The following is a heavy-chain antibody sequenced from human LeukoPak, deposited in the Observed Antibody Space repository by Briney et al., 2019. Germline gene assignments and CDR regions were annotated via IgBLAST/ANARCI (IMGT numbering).Heavy chain of an antibody. J-gene: IGHJ4*02. Sequence: GASVKVSCKASGYTFTTYAIHWVRQAPGQRLEWMGWIDAGNAKTRYSQKFQGRVTITRDTSASTMYMDLSSLRSEDTAVYYCARDMGSGSLNYWGQGTLVTVSS. CDR2: IDAGNAKT. CDR3: ARDMGSGSLNY. CDR1: GYTFTTYA. D-gene: IGHD1-26*01. V-gene: IGHV1-3*01.